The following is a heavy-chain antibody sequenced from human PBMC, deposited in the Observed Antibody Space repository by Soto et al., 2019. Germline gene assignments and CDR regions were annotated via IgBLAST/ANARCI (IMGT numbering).Heavy chain of an antibody. V-gene: IGHV3-48*02. CDR3: ARVGYYYDSSGYYYFDY. J-gene: IGHJ4*02. CDR2: ISSSSSTI. D-gene: IGHD3-22*01. CDR1: GFTFSNYA. Sequence: VQLVESGGGVVQPGTSLRLSCVASGFTFSNYAMNWVRQAPGKGLEWVSYISSSSSTIYYADSVKGRFTISRDNAKNSLYLQMNSLRDEDTAVYYCARVGYYYDSSGYYYFDYWGQGTLVTVSS.